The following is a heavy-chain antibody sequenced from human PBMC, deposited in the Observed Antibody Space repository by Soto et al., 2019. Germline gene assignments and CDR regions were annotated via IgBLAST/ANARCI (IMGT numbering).Heavy chain of an antibody. V-gene: IGHV1-8*01. CDR1: GYTFTSYD. CDR2: MNPNSGNT. CDR3: ARVKLDGSGSYLYYYYMDV. Sequence: GASVKVSCKASGYTFTSYDINWVRQATGQGLEWMGWMNPNSGNTGYAQKFQGRVTMTRNTSISTAYMEPSSLRSEDTAVYYCARVKLDGSGSYLYYYYMDVWGKGTTVTVSS. J-gene: IGHJ6*03. D-gene: IGHD3-10*01.